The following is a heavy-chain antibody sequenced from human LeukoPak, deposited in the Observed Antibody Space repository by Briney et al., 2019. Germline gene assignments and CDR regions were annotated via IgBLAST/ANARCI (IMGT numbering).Heavy chain of an antibody. D-gene: IGHD3-3*01. CDR1: GGSISSYY. J-gene: IGHJ3*02. CDR2: IYYSGST. CDR3: AREIMSGYDFWSGSNDAFDI. Sequence: SETLSLTCTVSGGSISSYYWSWIRQPPGKGLEWIGYIYYSGSTNYNPSLKSRVTMSVDTSKNQFSLKLSSVTAADTAVYYCAREIMSGYDFWSGSNDAFDIWGQGTMVTVSS. V-gene: IGHV4-59*12.